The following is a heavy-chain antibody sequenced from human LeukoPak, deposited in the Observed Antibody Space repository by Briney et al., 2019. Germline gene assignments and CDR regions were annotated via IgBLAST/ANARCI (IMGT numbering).Heavy chain of an antibody. CDR2: IYYSGST. CDR3: ARAYCSGGSCYSRWFDP. CDR1: DGSISSYY. J-gene: IGHJ5*02. Sequence: SETLSLTCTVSDGSISSYYWSWIRQPPGKGLEWIGYIYYSGSTNYNPSLKSRVTISVDTSKNQFSLKLSSVTAEDTAVYYCARAYCSGGSCYSRWFDPWGQGTLVTVSS. V-gene: IGHV4-59*01. D-gene: IGHD2-15*01.